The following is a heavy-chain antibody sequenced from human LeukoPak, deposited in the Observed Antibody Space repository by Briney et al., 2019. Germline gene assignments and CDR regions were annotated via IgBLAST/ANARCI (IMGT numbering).Heavy chain of an antibody. CDR3: ARVGEQWLVGAFDI. CDR1: GFTFSSYE. J-gene: IGHJ3*02. D-gene: IGHD6-19*01. CDR2: ISSSGSTI. V-gene: IGHV3-48*03. Sequence: GGSLRLSCAASGFTFSSYEMNWVRQAPGKGLEWVSYISSSGSTIYYADSVKGRFTISRDNAKNSLYLQMNSLRAEDTAVYYCARVGEQWLVGAFDIWGQGTMVTVSS.